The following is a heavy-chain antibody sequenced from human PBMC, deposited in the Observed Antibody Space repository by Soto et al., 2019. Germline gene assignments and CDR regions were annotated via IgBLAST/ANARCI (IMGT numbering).Heavy chain of an antibody. D-gene: IGHD3-22*01. CDR3: ARQIYDSDTGPNFQYYFDS. J-gene: IGHJ4*02. Sequence: PGESLKISCKGSGYSFAGYWITWVRQKPGKGLEWMGRIDPSDSQTYYSPSFRGHVTISVTKSNTTVFLQWSSLRASDTAMYYCARQIYDSDTGPNFQYYFDSWGQGTPVTVPQ. CDR1: GYSFAGYW. V-gene: IGHV5-10-1*01. CDR2: IDPSDSQT.